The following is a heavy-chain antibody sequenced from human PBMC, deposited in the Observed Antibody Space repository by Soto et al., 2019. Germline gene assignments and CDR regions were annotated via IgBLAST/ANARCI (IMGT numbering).Heavy chain of an antibody. CDR2: IWYDGSDK. CDR3: AFGNLSYYFDY. CDR1: GFAFSSFG. J-gene: IGHJ4*02. Sequence: QVQLVESGGGVVQPGTFLRLYCVASGFAFSSFGMPWVRQAPGKGLEWVAIIWYDGSDKYYGDSVKGRFTISRDNSKNTLFLQMNSLRAEDTAVYHCAFGNLSYYFDYWGQGTPVTVSS. D-gene: IGHD3-16*01. V-gene: IGHV3-33*01.